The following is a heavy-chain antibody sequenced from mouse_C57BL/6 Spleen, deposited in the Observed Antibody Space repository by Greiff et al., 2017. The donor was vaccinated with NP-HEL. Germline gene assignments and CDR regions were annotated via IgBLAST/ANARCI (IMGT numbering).Heavy chain of an antibody. CDR3: ARSLPRWFAY. D-gene: IGHD2-10*01. CDR1: GYTFTSYW. Sequence: QVQLQQPGAELVRPGSSVKLSCKASGYTFTSYWMDWVKQRPGQGLEWIGNIYPSDGETHYNQKFKDKATLTVDKSSSTAYMQLSSLTSEDSAVYYCARSLPRWFAYWGKGTLVTVSA. V-gene: IGHV1-61*01. CDR2: IYPSDGET. J-gene: IGHJ3*01.